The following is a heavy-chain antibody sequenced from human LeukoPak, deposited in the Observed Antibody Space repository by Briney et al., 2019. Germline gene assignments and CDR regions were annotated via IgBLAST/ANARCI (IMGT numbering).Heavy chain of an antibody. Sequence: SSDTLSLTCTVSGGSISGYYWNWIRQPPGKGLEWIGYIADSGSIKSSPSLKSPIAISVDMSKNQVSLKLTHVTAADTAVYYCARSLYNWNYGWFDRWGQGSLVTVSS. V-gene: IGHV4-59*08. D-gene: IGHD1-7*01. J-gene: IGHJ5*02. CDR3: ARSLYNWNYGWFDR. CDR1: GGSISGYY. CDR2: IADSGSI.